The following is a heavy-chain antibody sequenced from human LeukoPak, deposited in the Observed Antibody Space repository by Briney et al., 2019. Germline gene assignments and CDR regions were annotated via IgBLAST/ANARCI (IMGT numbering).Heavy chain of an antibody. D-gene: IGHD2-15*01. CDR3: ARDWRYCSGGSCSYYFDY. Sequence: NTSETLSLTCTVSGGSISSYYWSWIRQPAGKGLEWIGRIYTSGSTNYNPSLNSRVTISVDKSKNHLSLKLTSVTAADTAVYYCARDWRYCSGGSCSYYFDYWGQGALVTVSS. CDR2: IYTSGST. V-gene: IGHV4-4*07. J-gene: IGHJ4*02. CDR1: GGSISSYY.